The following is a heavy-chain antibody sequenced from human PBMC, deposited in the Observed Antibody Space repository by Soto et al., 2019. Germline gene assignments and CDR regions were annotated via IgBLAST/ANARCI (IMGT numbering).Heavy chain of an antibody. V-gene: IGHV3-66*01. CDR1: GFTVSSKY. J-gene: IGHJ4*02. CDR2: IYSDGGT. D-gene: IGHD3-9*01. CDR3: TRGGHFDWLPPHDFDS. Sequence: GGSLRLSCAASGFTVSSKYMSWVRQAPGKGLEWVSVIYSDGGTYYADSVKGRFTISRDDSKSVAYLQMNSLKTEDTAVYYCTRGGHFDWLPPHDFDSWGQGTLVTVSS.